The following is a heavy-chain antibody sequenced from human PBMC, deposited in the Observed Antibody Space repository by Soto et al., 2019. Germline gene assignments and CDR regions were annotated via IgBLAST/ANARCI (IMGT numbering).Heavy chain of an antibody. Sequence: QVQLVQSGAEVKKPGASVKVSCKASGYTFTSYGISWVRQAPGQGLEWMGWISAYNGNTNYAQKLQGRVTMTTDTSTSTAYMELRSLRSDDTAVYYCARDRRPMGATAEHRYYYYSGMDVWGQGTTVTVSS. CDR3: ARDRRPMGATAEHRYYYYSGMDV. CDR2: ISAYNGNT. D-gene: IGHD1-26*01. V-gene: IGHV1-18*01. CDR1: GYTFTSYG. J-gene: IGHJ6*02.